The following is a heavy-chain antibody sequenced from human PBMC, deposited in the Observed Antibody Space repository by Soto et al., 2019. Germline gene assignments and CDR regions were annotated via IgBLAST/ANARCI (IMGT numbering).Heavy chain of an antibody. D-gene: IGHD5-18*01. CDR1: GYTFTSYY. CDR3: ATGGRIVDTGIGYYDYHAMDV. V-gene: IGHV1-46*01. Sequence: QVQLVQSGAEVKKPGASVKASCKASGYTFTSYYIHWVRQAPGQGLEWMGIFNPTGDTASYAQKLKGRVTMTRDTSTGTAYMELGSLRSEDTAVYYRATGGRIVDTGIGYYDYHAMDVWGQGTTVTVS. J-gene: IGHJ6*02. CDR2: FNPTGDTA.